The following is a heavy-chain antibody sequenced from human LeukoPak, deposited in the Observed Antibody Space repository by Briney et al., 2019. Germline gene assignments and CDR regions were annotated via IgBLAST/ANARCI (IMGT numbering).Heavy chain of an antibody. J-gene: IGHJ3*02. D-gene: IGHD3-9*01. V-gene: IGHV3-7*03. CDR1: GFTFSSYW. CDR2: IKQDGSEK. Sequence: PGGSLRLSCAASGFTFSSYWMSWVRQAPGKGLEWVANIKQDGSEKYYVDSVKGRFTISRDNAKNSLYLQMNSLRAEDTAVYYCARDSPWTYYDILTGYYNVNAFDIWGQGTMVTASS. CDR3: ARDSPWTYYDILTGYYNVNAFDI.